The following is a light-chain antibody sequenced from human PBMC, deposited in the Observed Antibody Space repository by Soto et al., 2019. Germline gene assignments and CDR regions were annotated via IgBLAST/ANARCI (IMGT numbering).Light chain of an antibody. CDR3: QAWDNTTYV. CDR2: QDD. Sequence: SYELTQPPSVSVSPGQTATITCSGDKLEKKFVCWYQQRPGQSPVLVIYQDDKRPPGIPERFSGSNSGNTATLTIGGTQAVDEAAYYCQAWDNTTYVFGPGTTVTVL. J-gene: IGLJ1*01. CDR1: KLEKKF. V-gene: IGLV3-1*01.